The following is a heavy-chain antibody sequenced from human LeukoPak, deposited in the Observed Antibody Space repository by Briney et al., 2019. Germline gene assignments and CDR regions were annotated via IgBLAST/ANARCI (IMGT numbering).Heavy chain of an antibody. CDR2: INSDGSST. V-gene: IGHV3-74*01. Sequence: PGGSLRLSCAASGFTFSSYWMHWVRHAPGKGLVWVSRINSDGSSTSYADSVKGRFTISRDNAKNTLYLQMNSLRAEDSAVYYCARGSTMLRNACDIWGQGTMVTVSS. D-gene: IGHD3-10*01. CDR1: GFTFSSYW. CDR3: ARGSTMLRNACDI. J-gene: IGHJ3*02.